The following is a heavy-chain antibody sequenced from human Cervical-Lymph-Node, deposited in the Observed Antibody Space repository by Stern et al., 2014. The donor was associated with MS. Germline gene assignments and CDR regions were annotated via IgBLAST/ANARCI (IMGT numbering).Heavy chain of an antibody. CDR2: IIPIFGTA. J-gene: IGHJ6*02. CDR3: ARDGGAARSYYYGMDV. V-gene: IGHV1-69*01. Sequence: VQLVQSGAEVKKPGSSVKVSCKASGGTFSSYAISWVRQAPGQGLEWMGGIIPIFGTANYAQKFQGRVMITADESTRTAYMALSSLRSEDTAVYYCARDGGAARSYYYGMDVWGQGTTVTVSS. CDR1: GGTFSSYA. D-gene: IGHD6-6*01.